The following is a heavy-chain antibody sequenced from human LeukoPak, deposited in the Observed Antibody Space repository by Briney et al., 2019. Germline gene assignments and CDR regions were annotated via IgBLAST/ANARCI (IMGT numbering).Heavy chain of an antibody. V-gene: IGHV5-51*01. CDR1: GYRFTSYW. CDR2: IYPGDSDT. Sequence: GASLKISFKGSGYRFTSYWIGWVRTMPGKGLEWMGIIYPGDSDTRYSPSFQGQVTISADKSISTAYLQWSSLNASDTAMYYCARTYYYYMDVWGKGTTVTVSS. J-gene: IGHJ6*03. CDR3: ARTYYYYMDV.